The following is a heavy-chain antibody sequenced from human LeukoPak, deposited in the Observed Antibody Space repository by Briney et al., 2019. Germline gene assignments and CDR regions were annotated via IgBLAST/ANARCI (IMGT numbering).Heavy chain of an antibody. Sequence: PGGSLRLSCAASGFTFSSYWMHWVRQAPGKGLVWVSRINTDGSSTSYADSVKGRFTISRDNAKNTLYLQMNSLRAEDTSVYYCARRFYYDSGSYFRSGVAWSDPRGQGTLVTVSS. CDR2: INTDGSST. CDR3: ARRFYYDSGSYFRSGVAWSDP. D-gene: IGHD3-10*01. CDR1: GFTFSSYW. V-gene: IGHV3-74*01. J-gene: IGHJ5*02.